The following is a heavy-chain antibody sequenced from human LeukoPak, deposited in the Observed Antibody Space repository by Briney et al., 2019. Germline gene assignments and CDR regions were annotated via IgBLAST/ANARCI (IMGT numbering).Heavy chain of an antibody. CDR3: AKGGGYYDSSGEGIHDAFDI. CDR2: ISWNSGSI. CDR1: GFTFDDYA. D-gene: IGHD3-22*01. J-gene: IGHJ3*02. V-gene: IGHV3-9*01. Sequence: GRSLRLSCAASGFTFDDYAMHWVRQAPGKGLEWVSGISWNSGSIGYADSVKGRFTISRDNAKNSLYLQMNSLRAEDTALYYCAKGGGYYDSSGEGIHDAFDIWGQGTMVTVYS.